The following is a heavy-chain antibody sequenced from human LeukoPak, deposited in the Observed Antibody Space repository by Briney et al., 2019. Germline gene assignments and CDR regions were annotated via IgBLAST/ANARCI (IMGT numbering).Heavy chain of an antibody. V-gene: IGHV4-39*01. J-gene: IGHJ4*02. CDR2: IYYSGIT. Sequence: SETLSLTCTVSGDSIITSSYYWGWIRQPPGKGLEWLGSIYYSGITHYNPSLKRRVTIYVDTSRNQFSLHLYSVTAADTAVFYCARSDYYDYRQIDIWAQGTLVTVSS. CDR3: ARSDYYDYRQIDI. CDR1: GDSIITSSYY. D-gene: IGHD3-22*01.